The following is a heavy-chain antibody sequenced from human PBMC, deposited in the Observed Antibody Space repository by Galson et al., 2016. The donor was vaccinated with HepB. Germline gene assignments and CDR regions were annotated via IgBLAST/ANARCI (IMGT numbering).Heavy chain of an antibody. CDR1: GFTFSNYP. Sequence: SLRLSCAASGFTFSNYPMNWVRQAPGKGLPWVSTIAARSDGSYYEGSVRGRFTISRDNSKNTLSLQMNNLGVEDTALYFCVRDNFADYWGQGTLVTVSS. CDR3: VRDNFADY. D-gene: IGHD4-23*01. CDR2: IAARSDGS. V-gene: IGHV3-23*01. J-gene: IGHJ4*02.